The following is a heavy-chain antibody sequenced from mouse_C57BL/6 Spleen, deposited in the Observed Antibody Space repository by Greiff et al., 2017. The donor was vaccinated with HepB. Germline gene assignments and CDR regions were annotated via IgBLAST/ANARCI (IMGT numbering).Heavy chain of an antibody. CDR3: ARVPMYSDYGNAMDY. CDR1: GYTFTDYY. D-gene: IGHD2-4*01. Sequence: EVQLQQSGPELVKPGASVKISCKASGYTFTDYYMNWVKQSHGKSLEWIGDINPNNGGTSYNQKFKGKATLTVDKSSSTADMELRSLTSEDSAVYYCARVPMYSDYGNAMDYWGQGTAVTVSS. J-gene: IGHJ4*01. V-gene: IGHV1-26*01. CDR2: INPNNGGT.